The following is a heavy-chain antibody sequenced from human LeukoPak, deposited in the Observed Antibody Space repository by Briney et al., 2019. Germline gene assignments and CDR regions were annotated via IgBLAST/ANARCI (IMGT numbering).Heavy chain of an antibody. Sequence: GASVKVSCKASGYTFTSYGISWVRQAPGQGLEWMGWISAYNGNTNYAQKLQGRVTMTADTSTSTACMELRSLRSDDTAVYYCARVDYDFWSGSSGYWGQGTLVTVSS. CDR3: ARVDYDFWSGSSGY. CDR2: ISAYNGNT. V-gene: IGHV1-18*01. D-gene: IGHD3-3*01. J-gene: IGHJ4*02. CDR1: GYTFTSYG.